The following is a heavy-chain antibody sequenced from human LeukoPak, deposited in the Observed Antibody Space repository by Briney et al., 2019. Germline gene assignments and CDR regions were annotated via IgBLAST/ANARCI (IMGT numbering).Heavy chain of an antibody. Sequence: GGSLRLSCAASGFTFSDYYMSWIRQAPGKGLEWVSYISSSGSTIYYADSVKSRFTISRDNAKNSLYLQMNSLRAEDTAVYYCARVVGATSPLFDYWGQGTLVTVSS. J-gene: IGHJ4*02. CDR2: ISSSGSTI. CDR3: ARVVGATSPLFDY. D-gene: IGHD1-26*01. CDR1: GFTFSDYY. V-gene: IGHV3-11*01.